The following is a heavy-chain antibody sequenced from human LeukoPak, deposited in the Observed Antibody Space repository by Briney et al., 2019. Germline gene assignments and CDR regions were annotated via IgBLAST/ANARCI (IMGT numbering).Heavy chain of an antibody. CDR1: GFTFSSYS. CDR3: ARHDYGDYVPDY. J-gene: IGHJ4*02. Sequence: GGSLRLSXAASGFTFSSYSMNWVRQAPGKGLEWVSSISSSSYIYYADSVKGRFTISRDNAKNSLYLQMNSLRAEDTAVYYCARHDYGDYVPDYWGQGTLVTVSS. V-gene: IGHV3-21*01. CDR2: ISSSSYI. D-gene: IGHD4-17*01.